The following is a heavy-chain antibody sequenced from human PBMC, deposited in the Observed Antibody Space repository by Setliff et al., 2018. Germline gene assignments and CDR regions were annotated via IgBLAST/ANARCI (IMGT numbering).Heavy chain of an antibody. CDR2: ISGDGITI. CDR3: ARDGVFYAMDV. J-gene: IGHJ6*02. V-gene: IGHV3-11*04. D-gene: IGHD3-10*01. CDR1: GFSFSYYY. Sequence: PGESLKISCAASGFSFSYYYMSWVRQAPGKGLEWLSKISGDGITIYYADSVRGRFTISRDNAKDSLYLQMNSLRAEDTALYYCARDGVFYAMDVWGRGTTVTVSS.